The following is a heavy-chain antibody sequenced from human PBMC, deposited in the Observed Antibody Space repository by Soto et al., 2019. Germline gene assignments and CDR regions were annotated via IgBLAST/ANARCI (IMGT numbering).Heavy chain of an antibody. V-gene: IGHV4-34*01. CDR3: ARTYSSSRSPFDC. J-gene: IGHJ4*02. CDR1: GGFFSGYY. CDR2: INQSGST. Sequence: QVQLQQWGAGLLKPSETLSLTCAVYGGFFSGYYWSWIRQPPGKGLEWIGEINQSGSTNYNPSLKSRVTISVDTTKNQCSLKLSSVTAAATAVYYCARTYSSSRSPFDCWGQGTLVTVSS. D-gene: IGHD6-13*01.